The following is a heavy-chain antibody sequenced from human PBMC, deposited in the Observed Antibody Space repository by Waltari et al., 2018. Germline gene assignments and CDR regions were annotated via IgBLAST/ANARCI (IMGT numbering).Heavy chain of an antibody. J-gene: IGHJ4*02. CDR1: GFTVSSTY. Sequence: EVQLVESGGGLIQAGGSLRLSCAASGFTVSSTYMAWVRQAPGKGLESVSIDYSHGTTAYADSVKGRFTISRDNSKNTLFLQMSSVRVDDTAMYYCTTRVAISGVPGMPDYWGQGTLVTVSS. CDR2: DYSHGTT. D-gene: IGHD2-15*01. V-gene: IGHV3-53*01. CDR3: TTRVAISGVPGMPDY.